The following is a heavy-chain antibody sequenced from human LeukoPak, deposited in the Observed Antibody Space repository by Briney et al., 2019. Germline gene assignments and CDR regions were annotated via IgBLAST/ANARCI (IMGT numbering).Heavy chain of an antibody. Sequence: TSETLSLTCTVSGGSISSSGFYWGWIRQPPGKGLEWIGSIYDSGGTYYNPSLKSRVTISVNMSNNPFSLKLSSVTAADTAVYYCARHDYGDKNFDYWGQGTLVTVSS. D-gene: IGHD4-17*01. V-gene: IGHV4-39*01. CDR3: ARHDYGDKNFDY. CDR2: IYDSGGT. CDR1: GGSISSSGFY. J-gene: IGHJ4*02.